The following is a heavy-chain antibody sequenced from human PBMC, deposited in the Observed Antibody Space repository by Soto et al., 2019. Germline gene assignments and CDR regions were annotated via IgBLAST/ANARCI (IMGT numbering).Heavy chain of an antibody. Sequence: ASVKVSCKASGYTFTGYYMHWVRQAPGQGLEWMGWINPNSGGTNYAQKFQGWVTMTRDTSISTAYMELSRLRSDDTAVYYCARDHGSSNISIWFDPWGQGTLVTVSS. V-gene: IGHV1-2*04. CDR2: INPNSGGT. CDR1: GYTFTGYY. CDR3: ARDHGSSNISIWFDP. J-gene: IGHJ5*02. D-gene: IGHD6-13*01.